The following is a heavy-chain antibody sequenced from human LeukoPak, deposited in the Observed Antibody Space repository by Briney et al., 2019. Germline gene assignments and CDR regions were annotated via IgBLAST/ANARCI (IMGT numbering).Heavy chain of an antibody. Sequence: SDTLSLTCGVYGGSFSGYYWTWIRQPPGKGLEWIGEINHSGSTNYNPSLKSRVTMSVDTSKNQFSLKLSSVTAADTAVYYCARGPAIVVVPAANPFDYWGQGTLVTVSS. CDR3: ARGPAIVVVPAANPFDY. CDR1: GGSFSGYY. D-gene: IGHD2-2*01. CDR2: INHSGST. V-gene: IGHV4-34*01. J-gene: IGHJ4*02.